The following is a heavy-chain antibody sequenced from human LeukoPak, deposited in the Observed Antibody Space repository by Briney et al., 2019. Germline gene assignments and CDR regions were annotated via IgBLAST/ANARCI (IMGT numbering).Heavy chain of an antibody. CDR3: ARVPRPGIAAAGADY. J-gene: IGHJ4*02. CDR1: GYTFTSYG. CDR2: ISAYNGNT. Sequence: ASVKVSCKASGYTFTSYGISWVRQAPGQGLEWMGWISAYNGNTNYAQKLQGRVTMTADTSTSTAYMELRSLRSDDTAVYYCARVPRPGIAAAGADYWGQGTLVTVSS. D-gene: IGHD6-13*01. V-gene: IGHV1-18*01.